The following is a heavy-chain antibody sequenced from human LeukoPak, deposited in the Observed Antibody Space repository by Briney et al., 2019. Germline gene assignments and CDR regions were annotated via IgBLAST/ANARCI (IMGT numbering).Heavy chain of an antibody. CDR1: GYTFTSYD. D-gene: IGHD1-1*01. V-gene: IGHV1-8*01. CDR2: MNPNSGNT. Sequence: ASVKVSCEASGYTFTSYDINWVRRATGQGLEWMGWMNPNSGNTGYAQKFQGRVTMTRNTSISTAYMELSSLRSEDTAVYYCARGPRSGWNDVWFDPWGQGTLGTVSS. CDR3: ARGPRSGWNDVWFDP. J-gene: IGHJ5*02.